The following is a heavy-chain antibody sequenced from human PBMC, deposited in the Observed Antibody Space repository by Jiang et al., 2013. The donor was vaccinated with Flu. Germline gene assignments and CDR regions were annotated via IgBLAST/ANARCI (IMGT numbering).Heavy chain of an antibody. J-gene: IGHJ4*02. CDR2: WNNDK. V-gene: IGHV2-5*01. CDR3: AHSVYDSSGYYYFDY. D-gene: IGHD3-22*01. Sequence: WNNDKRYSPSLKSRLTITKDTSKNQVVLTMTNMDPVDTATFYCAHSVYDSSGYYYFDYWGQGILVTVSS.